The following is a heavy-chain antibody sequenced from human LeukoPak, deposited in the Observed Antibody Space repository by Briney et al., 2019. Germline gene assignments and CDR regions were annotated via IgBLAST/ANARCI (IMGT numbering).Heavy chain of an antibody. CDR3: ARDRGSTSWDNWFDP. V-gene: IGHV4-30-2*01. CDR1: GGSISSGGYY. D-gene: IGHD2-2*01. CDR2: IYHSGST. J-gene: IGHJ5*02. Sequence: PSQTLSLTCTVSGGSISSGGYYWSWIRQPPGKGLEWIGYIYHSGSTYYNPSLKSRVTISVDTSKNQFSLKLSSVTAADTAVYYCARDRGSTSWDNWFDPWGQGTLVTVSS.